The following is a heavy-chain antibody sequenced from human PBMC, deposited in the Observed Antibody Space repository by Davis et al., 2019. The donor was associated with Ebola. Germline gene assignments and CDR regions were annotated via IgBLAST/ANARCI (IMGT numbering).Heavy chain of an antibody. Sequence: GESLKISCAASGFTFSGSAMHWVRQASGKGLEWVGRIRSKANSYATAYTASVKGRFTISRDDSKNTAYLQMNSLKTEDTAVYYCTTTTDAFDIWGQGTMGTVSS. J-gene: IGHJ3*02. CDR2: IRSKANSYAT. CDR3: TTTTDAFDI. D-gene: IGHD1-7*01. CDR1: GFTFSGSA. V-gene: IGHV3-73*01.